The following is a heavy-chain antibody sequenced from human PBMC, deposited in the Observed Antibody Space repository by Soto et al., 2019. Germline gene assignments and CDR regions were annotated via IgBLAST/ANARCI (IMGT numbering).Heavy chain of an antibody. Sequence: ASVKVSCKASGYTFTSSGIHWVRQAPGQRLEWMGWINAANGDTKYSPKFQGRVTITRDTSAGTAYMELSSLRSEDTAVYYCVRRHVSATGIDWFDPWGQGTLVTVSS. CDR3: VRRHVSATGIDWFDP. CDR1: GYTFTSSG. D-gene: IGHD6-13*01. V-gene: IGHV1-3*01. J-gene: IGHJ5*02. CDR2: INAANGDT.